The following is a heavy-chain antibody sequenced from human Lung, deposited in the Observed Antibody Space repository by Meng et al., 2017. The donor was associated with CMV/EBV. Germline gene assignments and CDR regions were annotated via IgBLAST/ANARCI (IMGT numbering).Heavy chain of an antibody. CDR2: INHSGST. CDR3: ARWVAVVPAARYYFYYYGMDV. D-gene: IGHD2-2*01. J-gene: IGHJ6*02. CDR1: NGSFSGYY. V-gene: IGHV4-34*01. Sequence: SXTXSLXCAVYNGSFSGYYWSWIRQPPGKGLEWIGEINHSGSTNYNPSLESRVTISVDTSKNQFSLKLSSVTAADTAVYYCARWVAVVPAARYYFYYYGMDVXGQGTTVTVSS.